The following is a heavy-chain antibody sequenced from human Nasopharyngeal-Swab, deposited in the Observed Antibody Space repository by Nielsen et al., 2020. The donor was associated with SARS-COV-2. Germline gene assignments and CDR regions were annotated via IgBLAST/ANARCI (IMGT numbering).Heavy chain of an antibody. CDR2: ISGGSTYT. V-gene: IGHV3-11*06. Sequence: GESLNISCAASGFTISGYYMSWIRQAPGKGLEWVASISGGSTYTNYADSVKGRFTISRDNAHNSAYLHLSSLRAEDTAVYFCARDVSGYYPEFWGQGTLVTVSS. CDR3: ARDVSGYYPEF. CDR1: GFTISGYY. J-gene: IGHJ4*02. D-gene: IGHD3-3*01.